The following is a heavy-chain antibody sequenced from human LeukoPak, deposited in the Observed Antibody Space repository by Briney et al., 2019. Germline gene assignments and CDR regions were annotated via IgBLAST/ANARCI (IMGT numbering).Heavy chain of an antibody. Sequence: SQTLSLTCTVSGGSINSGIYYWRWIRQPAGTGLEWIGRIYTSGSTNYNPSLESRVTISVDTSKNRFSLKLSSVTAADTAVYYCAIHDYGDRDAFDIWGQGTMVTVSS. CDR1: GGSINSGIYY. D-gene: IGHD4-17*01. CDR3: AIHDYGDRDAFDI. J-gene: IGHJ3*02. V-gene: IGHV4-61*02. CDR2: IYTSGST.